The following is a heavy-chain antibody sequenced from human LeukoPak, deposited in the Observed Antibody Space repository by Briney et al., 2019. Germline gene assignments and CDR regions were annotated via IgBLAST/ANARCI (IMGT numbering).Heavy chain of an antibody. CDR2: IYTSGST. CDR1: GGSISSGSYD. CDR3: AREDTAITFDY. V-gene: IGHV4-61*02. D-gene: IGHD5-18*01. J-gene: IGHJ4*02. Sequence: IPSETLSLTCTVSGGSISSGSYDWSWIRQPAGKGLEWIGRIYTSGSTNYNPSLKSRVTISVDTSKNQFSRKLSSVTAADTAVYYCAREDTAITFDYWGQGTLVTVSS.